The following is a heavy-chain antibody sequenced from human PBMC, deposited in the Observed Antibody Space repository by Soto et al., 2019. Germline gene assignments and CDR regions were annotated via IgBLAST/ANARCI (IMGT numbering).Heavy chain of an antibody. J-gene: IGHJ5*02. Sequence: ASVKVSCKASGYTFTSYGISWVRQAPGQGLEWMGWISAYNGNTNYAQKLQGRVTMTTDTSTSTAYMELRSLRSDDTAVYYCARDKGGGYSSNWFDPWGQGTLVTVSS. CDR2: ISAYNGNT. D-gene: IGHD2-21*01. CDR1: GYTFTSYG. CDR3: ARDKGGGYSSNWFDP. V-gene: IGHV1-18*01.